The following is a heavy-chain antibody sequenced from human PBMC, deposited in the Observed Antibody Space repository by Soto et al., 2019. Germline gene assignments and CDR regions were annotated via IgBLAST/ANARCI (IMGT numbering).Heavy chain of an antibody. CDR3: VRDGLDYYDTERLYFDN. V-gene: IGHV3-21*01. J-gene: IGHJ4*02. CDR1: GFNFITYS. Sequence: EVQLVESGGGPVRPGGSLKLSCAASGFNFITYSLSWVRQAPGKGLEWVASISSSAVYIDYADSVKGRFTISRDNANNSFYLQMNSRRAEDTATYYCVRDGLDYYDTERLYFDNWGQGTLVTVSS. CDR2: ISSSAVYI. D-gene: IGHD3-22*01.